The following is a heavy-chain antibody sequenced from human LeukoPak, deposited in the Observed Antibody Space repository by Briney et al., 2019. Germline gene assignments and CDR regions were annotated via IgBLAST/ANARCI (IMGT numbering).Heavy chain of an antibody. CDR3: TTVGSSWGFDY. Sequence: GGSLRLSCVASGFTFSAAWMTWVRQAPGKGLECVDRIKSRTDGGTTDYATPVKGRFAISRDDSKNTLYLQMNSLKIEDTGVYYCTTVGSSWGFDYWGQGTLVTVSS. D-gene: IGHD6-13*01. V-gene: IGHV3-15*01. CDR2: IKSRTDGGTT. CDR1: GFTFSAAW. J-gene: IGHJ4*02.